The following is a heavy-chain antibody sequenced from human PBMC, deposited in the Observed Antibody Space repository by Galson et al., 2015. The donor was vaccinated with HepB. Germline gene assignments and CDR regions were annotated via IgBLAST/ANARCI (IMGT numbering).Heavy chain of an antibody. D-gene: IGHD3-16*01. J-gene: IGHJ5*02. CDR3: ARDYEGWFDP. Sequence: SVKVSCKASGGTFSSYAIGWVRQAPGQGLEWMGGIIPIFGTANYAQKFQGRVTITADESTSTAYMELSSLRSEDTAVYYCARDYEGWFDPWGQGTLVTVSS. CDR1: GGTFSSYA. V-gene: IGHV1-69*13. CDR2: IIPIFGTA.